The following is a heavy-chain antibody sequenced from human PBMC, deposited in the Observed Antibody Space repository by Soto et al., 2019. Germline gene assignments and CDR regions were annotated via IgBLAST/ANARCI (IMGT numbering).Heavy chain of an antibody. CDR3: ARDCSSTSCYYYYYYYMDV. J-gene: IGHJ6*03. CDR1: GGTFSSYT. Sequence: QVQLVQSGAEVKQPGSSVKVSCKASGGTFSSYTISWVRQAPGQGLEWMGRIIPILGIANYAQKFQGRVTITADKSTSTAYMELSSLRSEDTAVYYCARDCSSTSCYYYYYYYMDVWGKGTTVTVSS. V-gene: IGHV1-69*08. CDR2: IIPILGIA. D-gene: IGHD2-2*01.